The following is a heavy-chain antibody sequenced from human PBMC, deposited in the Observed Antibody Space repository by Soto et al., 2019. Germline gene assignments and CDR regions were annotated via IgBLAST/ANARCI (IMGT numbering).Heavy chain of an antibody. Sequence: QVQLVQSGAEVKKPGSSVKVSCKASGGTFSSYAISWVRQAPGQGLEWMGGIIPIFGTANYAQKFQGRVTITADESTXKAAMXXSSLRSEDTAVYYCARVTNSDCSGGSCYGKYYFDCWGQGTLVTVSS. CDR1: GGTFSSYA. V-gene: IGHV1-69*12. D-gene: IGHD2-15*01. J-gene: IGHJ4*02. CDR2: IIPIFGTA. CDR3: ARVTNSDCSGGSCYGKYYFDC.